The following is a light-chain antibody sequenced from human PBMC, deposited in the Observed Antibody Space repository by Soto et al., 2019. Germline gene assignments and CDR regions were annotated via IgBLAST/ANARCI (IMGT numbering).Light chain of an antibody. J-gene: IGLJ3*02. CDR2: EVS. Sequence: QSALNQPASVSGSPGQWITISCTGTSSDVGGYNYVSWYQQHPGKAPKLMIYEVSNRPSGVSNSFSGSKSGNTASLTISGLQAEDEADYYCSSYTSSRTLGFGGVTKLTVL. CDR3: SSYTSSRTLG. CDR1: SSDVGGYNY. V-gene: IGLV2-14*01.